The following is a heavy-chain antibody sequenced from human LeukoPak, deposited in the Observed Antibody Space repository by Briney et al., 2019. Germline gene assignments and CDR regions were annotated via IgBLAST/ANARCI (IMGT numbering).Heavy chain of an antibody. D-gene: IGHD3-22*01. CDR3: ARVAGYSGYYYGNEDY. Sequence: PSETLSLTCTVSGYSISSGYYWGWIRQPPGKGLEWIGSIYHSGSTYYNPSLKSRVTISVDTSKNQFSLKLSSVTAADTAVYYCARVAGYSGYYYGNEDYWGQGTLVTVSS. V-gene: IGHV4-38-2*02. CDR2: IYHSGST. CDR1: GYSISSGYY. J-gene: IGHJ4*02.